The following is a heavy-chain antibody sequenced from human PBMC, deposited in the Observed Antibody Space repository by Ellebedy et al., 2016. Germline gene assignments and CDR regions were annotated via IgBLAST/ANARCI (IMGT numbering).Heavy chain of an antibody. Sequence: GGSLRLXCAASGFTFDDYAMHWVRQAPGKGLEWVSGISWNSGSIGYADSVKGRFTISRDNAKNSLYLQMNSLRAEDTAVYYCARDREGSYFDYWGQGTLVTVSS. V-gene: IGHV3-9*01. CDR2: ISWNSGSI. CDR3: ARDREGSYFDY. J-gene: IGHJ4*02. CDR1: GFTFDDYA.